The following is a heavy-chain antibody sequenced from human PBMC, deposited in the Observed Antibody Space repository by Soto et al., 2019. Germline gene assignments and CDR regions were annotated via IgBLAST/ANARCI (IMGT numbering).Heavy chain of an antibody. CDR3: ASYVGLAELHDAFDI. Sequence: GGSLRLSCAASGFTFSSYSMNWVRQAPGKGLEWVSYISSSSSTIYYADSVKGRFTISRDNAKNSLYLQMNSLRAEDTAVYYYASYVGLAELHDAFDIWGQGTMVTVSS. CDR2: ISSSSSTI. V-gene: IGHV3-48*01. D-gene: IGHD1-1*01. J-gene: IGHJ3*02. CDR1: GFTFSSYS.